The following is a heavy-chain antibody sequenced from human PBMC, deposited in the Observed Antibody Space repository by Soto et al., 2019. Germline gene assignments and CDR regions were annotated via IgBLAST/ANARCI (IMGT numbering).Heavy chain of an antibody. V-gene: IGHV4-39*07. CDR2: IYTSGST. Sequence: QLQLQESGPGLVKPSETLSLTCTVSGGSISSSSYYWGWIRQPPGKGLEWIGSIYTSGSTNYNPSLKSRVTMSVDTSKNQFSLKLSSVTAADTAVYYCARDWEAFCSSTSCYKTIFGVAPNWFDPWGQGTLVTVSS. CDR3: ARDWEAFCSSTSCYKTIFGVAPNWFDP. J-gene: IGHJ5*02. D-gene: IGHD2-2*02. CDR1: GGSISSSSYY.